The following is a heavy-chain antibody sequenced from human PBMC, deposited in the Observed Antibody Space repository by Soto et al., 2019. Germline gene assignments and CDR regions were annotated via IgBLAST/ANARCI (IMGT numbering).Heavy chain of an antibody. Sequence: SETLSLTCTVSGGSISGYYWSWLRQPPGKGLEWIGYIYNIIGSTSYNPSLRSRVTMSIDTSQEQFSLRLSSVTATDTAVYYCARSHIVPRLLMYPYDYWGQGTLVTVSS. V-gene: IGHV4-59*08. CDR3: ARSHIVPRLLMYPYDY. J-gene: IGHJ4*02. CDR2: IYNIIGST. D-gene: IGHD6-6*01. CDR1: GGSISGYY.